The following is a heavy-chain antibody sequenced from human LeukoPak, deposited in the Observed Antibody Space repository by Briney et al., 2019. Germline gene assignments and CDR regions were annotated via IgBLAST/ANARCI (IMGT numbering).Heavy chain of an antibody. CDR1: GFIFSSYA. D-gene: IGHD6-13*01. Sequence: GGSLRLSCAASGFIFSSYAMRWVRQAPGEGLEWVSGISGSGGSTYYADSVKGRFTISRDNPKTTLYLQMNSLRAEDTAVYYCAKDSLGYSSSWYSYWGQGTLVTVSS. V-gene: IGHV3-23*01. CDR2: ISGSGGST. J-gene: IGHJ4*02. CDR3: AKDSLGYSSSWYSY.